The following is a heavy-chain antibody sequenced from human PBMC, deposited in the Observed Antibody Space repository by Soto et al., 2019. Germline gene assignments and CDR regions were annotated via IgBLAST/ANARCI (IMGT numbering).Heavy chain of an antibody. Sequence: QLVQSGAEVKRPGASVKVSCKTSGYTFNKYGVSWVRQTPGQGLEWMGWISGYNGKTTFAQNFQGRVTMTTDTSTTTAYMELGSLRSADTAVYFCARDRYSDFWSGFRFDYWGQGTLVTVSS. CDR2: ISGYNGKT. V-gene: IGHV1-18*01. D-gene: IGHD3-3*01. CDR1: GYTFNKYG. CDR3: ARDRYSDFWSGFRFDY. J-gene: IGHJ4*02.